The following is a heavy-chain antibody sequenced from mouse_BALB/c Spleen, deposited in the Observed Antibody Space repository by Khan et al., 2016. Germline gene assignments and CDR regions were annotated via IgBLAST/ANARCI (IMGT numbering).Heavy chain of an antibody. CDR1: GFTFGTYG. CDR2: INSNGGST. J-gene: IGHJ2*01. D-gene: IGHD2-14*01. V-gene: IGHV5-6-3*01. Sequence: EVELVESGGGLVQPGGSLKLSCAASGFTFGTYGMSWVRQTPDKRLELVATINSNGGSTYYPDSVKGRFTISRDNAKNTLYLQMSSLKSEDTAMYYCARENYRYYFDYWGQGNTLTVSS. CDR3: ARENYRYYFDY.